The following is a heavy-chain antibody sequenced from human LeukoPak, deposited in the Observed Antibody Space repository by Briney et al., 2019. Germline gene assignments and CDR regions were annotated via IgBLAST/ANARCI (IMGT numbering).Heavy chain of an antibody. CDR3: ARGKSRIRGVFYYYMDV. Sequence: ASVKVSCKASGYTFTSYDINWMRQATGQGLEWMGWMNPNSGNTGYAQKFQGRVTITRNTSISTAYMELSSLRSEDTAVYYCARGKSRIRGVFYYYMDVWGKGTTVTVSS. CDR1: GYTFTSYD. J-gene: IGHJ6*03. D-gene: IGHD3-10*01. V-gene: IGHV1-8*03. CDR2: MNPNSGNT.